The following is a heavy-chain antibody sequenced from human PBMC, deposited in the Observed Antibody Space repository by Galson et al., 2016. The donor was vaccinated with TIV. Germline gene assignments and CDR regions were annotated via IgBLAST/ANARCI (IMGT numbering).Heavy chain of an antibody. J-gene: IGHJ5*01. CDR1: GFSLNTNGVG. D-gene: IGHD5-18*01. Sequence: PALVKPTQTLTLTCTFSGFSLNTNGVGVGWIRQPPGKALEWLGLIYWNDDKRYSPSLKSRVTITKDTSRNQVVLTMNTRDPVDTATYYCAQTAMILSGWFDSWGQGTLVTVSS. V-gene: IGHV2-5*01. CDR3: AQTAMILSGWFDS. CDR2: IYWNDDK.